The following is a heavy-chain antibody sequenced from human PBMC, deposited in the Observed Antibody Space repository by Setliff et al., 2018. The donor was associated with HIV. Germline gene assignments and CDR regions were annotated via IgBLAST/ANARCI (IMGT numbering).Heavy chain of an antibody. CDR1: GFTFNNYA. CDR3: VRGLYRAPHQALGY. V-gene: IGHV3-64D*09. D-gene: IGHD1-26*01. Sequence: GGSLRLSCSASGFTFNNYALHWVRQAPGKGLEYVSAISSIGGSTYYADSVKGRFTISRDNSKNTLYLQMSSLRAEDTAVYYCVRGLYRAPHQALGYWGQGTLVTVSS. J-gene: IGHJ4*02. CDR2: ISSIGGST.